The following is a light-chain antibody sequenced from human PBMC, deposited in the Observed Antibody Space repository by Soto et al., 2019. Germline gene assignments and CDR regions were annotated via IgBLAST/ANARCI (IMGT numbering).Light chain of an antibody. V-gene: IGLV2-14*01. CDR1: SSDVGGYNY. CDR3: TSYTSSSTPV. J-gene: IGLJ1*01. Sequence: QSVLTQPASVSGSPGQSITVSCTGISSDVGGYNYVSWYQQHPGKAPKLMIYEVSNRPSGVSDRFSGSKSGNTASLTISGLQAEDEADYYCTSYTSSSTPVFGTGTKVTVL. CDR2: EVS.